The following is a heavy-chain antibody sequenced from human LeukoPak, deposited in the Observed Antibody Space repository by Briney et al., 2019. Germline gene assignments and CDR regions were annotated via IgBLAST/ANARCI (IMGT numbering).Heavy chain of an antibody. V-gene: IGHV3-23*01. J-gene: IGHJ6*02. CDR1: GFTFSSYA. CDR2: ISGSGGST. CDR3: AKDFPDGRGYYPDYYYGMDV. Sequence: PGGSLRLSCAASGFTFSSYAMSWVRQAPGKGLEWVSAISGSGGSTYYADSVKGRFTISRDNSKSTLYLQMNSLRAEDTAVYYCAKDFPDGRGYYPDYYYGMDVWGQGTTVTVSS. D-gene: IGHD3-22*01.